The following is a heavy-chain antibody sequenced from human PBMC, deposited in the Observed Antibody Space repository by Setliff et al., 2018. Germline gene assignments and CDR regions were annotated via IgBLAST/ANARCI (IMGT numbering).Heavy chain of an antibody. Sequence: GASVKVSCKASGGTFGSSALSWVRQASGQGLEWMGGIIPMFDTGIYAEKFQGRVTLSADESTSTVYMELTRLRPEDTAIYYCARDKADYYDRSGYSGASDVWGQGTMVTVSS. CDR2: IIPMFDTG. J-gene: IGHJ3*01. D-gene: IGHD3-22*01. CDR3: ARDKADYYDRSGYSGASDV. CDR1: GGTFGSSA. V-gene: IGHV1-69*13.